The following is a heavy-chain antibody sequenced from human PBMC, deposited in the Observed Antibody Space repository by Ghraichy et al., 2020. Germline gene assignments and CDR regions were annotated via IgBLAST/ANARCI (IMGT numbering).Heavy chain of an antibody. D-gene: IGHD3-10*01. V-gene: IGHV3-7*01. CDR1: GFTFSSYW. Sequence: ETLRLSCAASGFTFSSYWMSWVRQAPGKGLEWVANIKQDGSEKYYVDSVKGRFTISRDNAKNSLYLQMNSLRAEDTAVYYCARDRWVTMVRGVTPFDYWGQGTLVTVSS. CDR3: ARDRWVTMVRGVTPFDY. CDR2: IKQDGSEK. J-gene: IGHJ4*02.